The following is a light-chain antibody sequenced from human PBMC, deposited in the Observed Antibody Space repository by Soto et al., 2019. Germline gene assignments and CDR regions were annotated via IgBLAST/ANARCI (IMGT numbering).Light chain of an antibody. J-gene: IGLJ2*01. Sequence: QPVLTQPASVSGSPGQSITISCTGTSSDIGGHNYVSWYQQYSGKAPKLMIYDVNSRPSGVSNRFSGSKSGNTASLTISGLQAEDEAYYYCSSYTSGSTLEVFGGGTKVTVL. CDR2: DVN. V-gene: IGLV2-14*01. CDR1: SSDIGGHNY. CDR3: SSYTSGSTLEV.